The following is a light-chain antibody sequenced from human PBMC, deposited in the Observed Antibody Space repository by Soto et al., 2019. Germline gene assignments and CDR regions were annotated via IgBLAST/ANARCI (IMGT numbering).Light chain of an antibody. CDR3: VAWDDSLSGRV. CDR2: RND. J-gene: IGLJ3*02. V-gene: IGLV1-47*02. Sequence: QSVLTQPPSASGTPGQRVTISCSGSGSNIGSHDVYWYQHLPGTAPKVLISRNDQRPSGVPDRFSASRSGTSASLAISGLRSEDEAEYYCVAWDDSLSGRVFGGGTKLTVL. CDR1: GSNIGSHD.